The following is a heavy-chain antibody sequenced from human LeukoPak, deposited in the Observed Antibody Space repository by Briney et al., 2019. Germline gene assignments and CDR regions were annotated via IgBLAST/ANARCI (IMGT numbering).Heavy chain of an antibody. CDR3: ARLPVGYCSSTSCMPN. CDR1: GGSISSYY. CDR2: IYYSGST. Sequence: SETLSLTCTVSGGSISSYYWSWIRQPPGKGLEWIGYIYYSGSTNYNPSLKSRVTISVDTSKNQFSLKLSSVTAADTAVYYCARLPVGYCSSTSCMPNWGQGTLATVSS. D-gene: IGHD2-2*01. V-gene: IGHV4-59*08. J-gene: IGHJ4*02.